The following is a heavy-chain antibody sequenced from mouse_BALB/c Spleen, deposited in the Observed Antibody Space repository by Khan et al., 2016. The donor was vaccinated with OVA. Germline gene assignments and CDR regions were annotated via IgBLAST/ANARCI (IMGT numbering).Heavy chain of an antibody. J-gene: IGHJ4*01. CDR2: ISSGRSTI. CDR3: ARSDAMDY. Sequence: EVELVESGGGLVQPGGSRKLSCAASGFTFSSFGMHWVRQAPEKGLEWVAYISSGRSTIYYADTVKGRFTISRDNPKNTLFLQMTSLRSEDTAIYYCARSDAMDYWGQGTSVTVSS. CDR1: GFTFSSFG. V-gene: IGHV5-17*02.